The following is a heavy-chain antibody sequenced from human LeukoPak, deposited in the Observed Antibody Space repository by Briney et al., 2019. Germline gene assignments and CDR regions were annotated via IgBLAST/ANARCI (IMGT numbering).Heavy chain of an antibody. D-gene: IGHD4-23*01. CDR1: GGTFSSYA. J-gene: IGHJ4*02. CDR2: IIPIFGTA. V-gene: IGHV1-69*13. CDR3: ARVPGYGGNSYFDY. Sequence: SVKVSCKASGGTFSSYAISWVRQAPGQGLEWMGGIIPIFGTANYAQKFQGRVTITADESTSTAYMELSSLRSEDTAVYYCARVPGYGGNSYFDYWGQGTLVTVSS.